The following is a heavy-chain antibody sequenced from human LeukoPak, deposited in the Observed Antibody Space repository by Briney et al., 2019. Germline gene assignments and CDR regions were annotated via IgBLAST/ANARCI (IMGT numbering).Heavy chain of an antibody. Sequence: GEPLKISCKGAGYSFTSYWIGWVRQMPGKDLEWMGIIYPIDSDTRYTPSFQGQVTISADKSISTAYLQWSSLKASDTAMYYCVRRNIAGQWLAFWGQGTLVTVSS. CDR1: GYSFTSYW. J-gene: IGHJ4*02. D-gene: IGHD6-19*01. CDR3: VRRNIAGQWLAF. V-gene: IGHV5-51*01. CDR2: IYPIDSDT.